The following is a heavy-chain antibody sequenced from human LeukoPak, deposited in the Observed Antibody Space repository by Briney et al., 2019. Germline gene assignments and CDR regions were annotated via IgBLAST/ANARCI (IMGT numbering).Heavy chain of an antibody. V-gene: IGHV4-34*01. J-gene: IGHJ4*02. Sequence: SETLSLTCAAYGGSFSGYYWSWIRQPPGKGLEWIGEINHSGSTNYNPSLKSRVTISVDTSKNQFSLKLSSVTTADTAVYYCARVGPGGNWNDWMADYWGQGTLVTVSS. CDR2: INHSGST. D-gene: IGHD1-1*01. CDR1: GGSFSGYY. CDR3: ARVGPGGNWNDWMADY.